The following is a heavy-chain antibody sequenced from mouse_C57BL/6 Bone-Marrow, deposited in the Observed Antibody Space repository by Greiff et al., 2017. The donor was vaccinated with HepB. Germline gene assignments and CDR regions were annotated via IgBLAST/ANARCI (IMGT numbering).Heavy chain of an antibody. CDR2: ISDGGSYT. CDR1: GFTFSSYA. J-gene: IGHJ4*01. D-gene: IGHD1-1*01. CDR3: ARVGYYGSSYNAMDY. V-gene: IGHV5-4*01. Sequence: EVQGVESGGGLVKPGGSLKLSCAASGFTFSSYAMSWVRQTPEKRLEWVATISDGGSYTYYPDNVKGRFTISRDNAKNNLYLQMSHLKSEDTAMYYCARVGYYGSSYNAMDYWGQGTSVTVSS.